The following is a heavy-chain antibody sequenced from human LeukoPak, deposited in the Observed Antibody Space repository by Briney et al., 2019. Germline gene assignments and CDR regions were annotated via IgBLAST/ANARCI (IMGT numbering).Heavy chain of an antibody. CDR2: ITPMFGTA. CDR3: ARDSSEFRSLIPH. CDR1: GGTFSNYA. Sequence: SVKVSCKTSGGTFSNYAISWVRQAPGQGLEWMGGITPMFGTAKYAQKFQGRVTITADESTSTAYMELSSLRSEDTAVYYCARDSSEFRSLIPHWGQGTLVTVSS. D-gene: IGHD2-21*01. V-gene: IGHV1-69*13. J-gene: IGHJ1*01.